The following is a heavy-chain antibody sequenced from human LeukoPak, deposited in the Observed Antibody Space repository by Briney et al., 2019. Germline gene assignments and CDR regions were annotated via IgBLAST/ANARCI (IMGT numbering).Heavy chain of an antibody. CDR3: ARDLNY. CDR1: GFTFSSYA. V-gene: IGHV3-53*01. CDR2: IYSGGST. Sequence: PGGSLRLSCAASGFTFSSYAMSWVRQAPGKGLEWVSVIYSGGSTYYADSVKGRFTISRDNSKNTLYLQMNSLRAEDTAVYYCARDLNYWGQGTLVTVSS. J-gene: IGHJ4*02.